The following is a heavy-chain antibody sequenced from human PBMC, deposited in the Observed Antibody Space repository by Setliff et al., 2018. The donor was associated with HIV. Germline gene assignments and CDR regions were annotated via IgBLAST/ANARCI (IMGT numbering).Heavy chain of an antibody. CDR2: IYYTGNT. CDR1: RASIGSNSYF. J-gene: IGHJ4*02. Sequence: PSETLSLTCTVSRASIGSNSYFWGWIRQPPGKGLEWIGNIYYTGNTYYNPSLQSRVAISVDKSKSQFSLKLNSATAADTAVYYCGGNGYYSIDYWGQGTLVTVSS. D-gene: IGHD3-22*01. CDR3: GGNGYYSIDY. V-gene: IGHV4-39*07.